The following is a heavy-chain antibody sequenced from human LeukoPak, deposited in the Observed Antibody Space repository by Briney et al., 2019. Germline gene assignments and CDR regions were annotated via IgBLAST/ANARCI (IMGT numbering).Heavy chain of an antibody. D-gene: IGHD3-22*01. J-gene: IGHJ3*02. CDR1: RYTFTSYY. CDR2: INPSGGST. Sequence: GASVKVSCMASRYTFTSYYMHWVRQAPGQGLEWMGIINPSGGSTSYAQTLQGRVTMTRDTSTSTVYMELSSLRSEDTAVYYCARDRSYYYDSSGPREAFDIWGQGTMVTVSS. CDR3: ARDRSYYYDSSGPREAFDI. V-gene: IGHV1-46*01.